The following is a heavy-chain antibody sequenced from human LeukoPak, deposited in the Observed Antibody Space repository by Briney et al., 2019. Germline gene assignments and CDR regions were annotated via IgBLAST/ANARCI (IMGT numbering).Heavy chain of an antibody. V-gene: IGHV4-59*01. CDR2: IYYSGST. CDR3: AKGSGYSYGPQVSGFDY. D-gene: IGHD5-18*01. J-gene: IGHJ4*02. CDR1: GGSISSYY. Sequence: SETLSLTCTVSGGSISSYYWSWIRQPPGKGLEWIGYIYYSGSTNYNPSLKSRVIISVDTSKNQFSLKLSSVTAADTAVYYCAKGSGYSYGPQVSGFDYWGQGTLVTVSS.